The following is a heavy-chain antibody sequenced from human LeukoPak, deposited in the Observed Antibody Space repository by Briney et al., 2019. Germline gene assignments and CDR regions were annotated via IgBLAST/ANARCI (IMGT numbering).Heavy chain of an antibody. Sequence: GGSLRLSCAASGFTFSSYSMNWVRQAPGKGLEWVSSISSSCSYIYYADSVKGRFTISRDNAKNSLYLQMNSLRAEDTAVYYCARGDGWVVTPYFDYWGQGTLVTVSS. V-gene: IGHV3-21*01. CDR3: ARGDGWVVTPYFDY. CDR2: ISSSCSYI. J-gene: IGHJ4*02. CDR1: GFTFSSYS. D-gene: IGHD4-23*01.